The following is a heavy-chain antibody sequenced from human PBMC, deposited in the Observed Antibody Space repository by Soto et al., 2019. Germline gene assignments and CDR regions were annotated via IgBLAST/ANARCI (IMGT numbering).Heavy chain of an antibody. CDR3: ARIKTRGYDY. CDR1: GGSISSSSYY. V-gene: IGHV4-39*01. Sequence: SETLSLTCTVSGGSISSSSYYWGWIRQPPGKGLEWIGSIYYSGSTYYNPSLKSRVTISVDTSKNQFSLKLSSVTAADTAVYYCARIKTRGYDYWGQGTLVTVSS. J-gene: IGHJ4*02. CDR2: IYYSGST. D-gene: IGHD3-10*01.